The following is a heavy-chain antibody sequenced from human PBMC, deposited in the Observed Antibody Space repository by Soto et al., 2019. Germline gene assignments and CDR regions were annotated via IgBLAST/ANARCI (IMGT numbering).Heavy chain of an antibody. CDR1: GYSFTSYW. CDR2: IYPGDSDT. D-gene: IGHD6-19*01. Sequence: GESLKISCKGSGYSFTSYWIGWVRQMPGKGLEWMGIIYPGDSDTRYSPSFQGQVTISADKSISTAYLQWRSLKASDTAMDYCASGQGSQNRLGLQDAFDIWGQGTMVTVSS. J-gene: IGHJ3*02. CDR3: ASGQGSQNRLGLQDAFDI. V-gene: IGHV5-51*01.